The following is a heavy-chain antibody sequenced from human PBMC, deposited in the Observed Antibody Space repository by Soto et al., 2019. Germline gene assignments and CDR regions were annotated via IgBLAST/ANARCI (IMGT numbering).Heavy chain of an antibody. CDR2: INSDGSST. J-gene: IGHJ3*02. Sequence: PGGSLRLSCAASGLTFSSYWMHWVRQAPGKGLVWVSRINSDGSSTSYADSVKGRFTISRDNAKNTLYLQMNSLRAEDTAVYYCARATSNSPGYYYDSSGYSDAFDIWGQGTMVTVSS. CDR3: ARATSNSPGYYYDSSGYSDAFDI. D-gene: IGHD3-22*01. V-gene: IGHV3-74*01. CDR1: GLTFSSYW.